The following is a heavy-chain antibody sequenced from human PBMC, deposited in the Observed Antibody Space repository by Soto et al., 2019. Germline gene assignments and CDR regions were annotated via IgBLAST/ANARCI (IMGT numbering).Heavy chain of an antibody. CDR2: INHSGST. D-gene: IGHD2-15*01. CDR1: GGSFSGYY. CDR3: AREGYCSGGRCYSRTLDH. J-gene: IGHJ4*02. V-gene: IGHV4-34*01. Sequence: PSETLSLTCAVYGGSFSGYYWSWIRQPPGKGLEWIGEINHSGSTNYNPSLKSRVTISVDTSKNQFSLKLSSVTAADTAVYYCAREGYCSGGRCYSRTLDHWGQGTLVTVSS.